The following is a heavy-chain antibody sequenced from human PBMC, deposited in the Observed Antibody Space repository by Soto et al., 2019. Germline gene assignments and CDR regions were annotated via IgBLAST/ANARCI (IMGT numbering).Heavy chain of an antibody. CDR2: INPSGGST. J-gene: IGHJ4*02. D-gene: IGHD2-2*02. V-gene: IGHV1-46*01. Sequence: ASVKVSCKASGYTFTSYYMHWVRQAPGQGLEWMGIINPSGGSTSYAQKFQGRVTMTRDTSTSTVYMELSSLRSEDTAVYYCARRYCSSTSCYSTFYYWGQGTLVTVSS. CDR3: ARRYCSSTSCYSTFYY. CDR1: GYTFTSYY.